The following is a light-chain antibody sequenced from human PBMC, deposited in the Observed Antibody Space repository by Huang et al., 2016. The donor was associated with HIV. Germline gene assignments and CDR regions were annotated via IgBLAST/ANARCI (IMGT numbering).Light chain of an antibody. Sequence: IQMTQSPSTVSASVGDRVTITCRASQGISRWLAWYQQKPGTAPKLLIYDTSTTQRGVPSMFSGSGSGTDFTLTSSGLQPEDFATYYCQQTNGFPLTFGGGTKVEV. V-gene: IGKV1-12*01. J-gene: IGKJ4*01. CDR2: DTS. CDR1: QGISRW. CDR3: QQTNGFPLT.